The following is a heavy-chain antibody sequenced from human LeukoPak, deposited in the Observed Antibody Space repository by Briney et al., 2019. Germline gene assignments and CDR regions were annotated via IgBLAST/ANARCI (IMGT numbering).Heavy chain of an antibody. CDR3: ARTPGIAVAGTFFYFDY. J-gene: IGHJ4*02. CDR2: ISAYNGNT. CDR1: GGTFSSYA. V-gene: IGHV1-18*01. Sequence: ASVKVSCKASGGTFSSYAISWVRQAPGQGLEWMGWISAYNGNTNYAQKLQGRVTMTTNTSTSTAYMELRSLRSDDTAVYYCARTPGIAVAGTFFYFDYWGQGTLVTVSS. D-gene: IGHD6-19*01.